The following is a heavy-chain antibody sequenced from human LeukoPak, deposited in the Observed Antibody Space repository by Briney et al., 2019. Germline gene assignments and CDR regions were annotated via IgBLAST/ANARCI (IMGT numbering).Heavy chain of an antibody. CDR3: ARAHSSGWPHMFDP. CDR1: RGSINFYY. J-gene: IGHJ5*02. CDR2: IYSTGST. Sequence: SETLSLTCTVSRGSINFYYWSWIRRPAGKGLEWIGRIYSTGSTNYSPSLKSRVTMSVDKSKNQFSLNLSSVTAADTAVYYCARAHSSGWPHMFDPWGQGTLVTVPS. V-gene: IGHV4-4*07. D-gene: IGHD6-19*01.